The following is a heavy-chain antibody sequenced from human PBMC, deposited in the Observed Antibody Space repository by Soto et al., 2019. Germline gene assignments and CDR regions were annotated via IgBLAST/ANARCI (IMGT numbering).Heavy chain of an antibody. CDR3: AKEGYPPFFEY. CDR1: GFTFSNYA. J-gene: IGHJ4*02. D-gene: IGHD5-18*01. Sequence: GGSLRLSCAASGFTFSNYAMSWVRQAPGKGPEWVSAISGSGDKTYYVDSVKGRFTISRDNSKNTVSLQMNSLRADDTAVYYCAKEGYPPFFEYWGQET. V-gene: IGHV3-23*01. CDR2: ISGSGDKT.